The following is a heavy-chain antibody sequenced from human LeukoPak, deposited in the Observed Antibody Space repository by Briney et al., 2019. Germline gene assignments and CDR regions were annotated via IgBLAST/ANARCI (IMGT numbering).Heavy chain of an antibody. J-gene: IGHJ4*02. CDR2: ISAYNGNT. V-gene: IGHV1-18*01. Sequence: ASVKVSCKASGYTFTSYGINWVRQAPGQGLEWMGWISAYNGNTNYAQKLQGRVTMTTDTSTSTAYMELRSLRSDDTAVYYCARDLSDIVVVPAATPRQYFFDYWGQGTLVTVSS. CDR3: ARDLSDIVVVPAATPRQYFFDY. D-gene: IGHD2-2*01. CDR1: GYTFTSYG.